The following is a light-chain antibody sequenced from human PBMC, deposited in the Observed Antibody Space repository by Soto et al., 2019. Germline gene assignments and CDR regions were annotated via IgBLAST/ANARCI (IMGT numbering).Light chain of an antibody. J-gene: IGKJ5*01. CDR3: QQSYSTPPIT. CDR2: AAS. CDR1: QSISSY. Sequence: DIQMSQSPSSLSASVGDRDTITCRASQSISSYLNWYQQKPVKAPKLLIYAASSLQSGVPSRFSGSGSGTDFPLTISSLQPEDFATYYCQQSYSTPPITFGQGKRLEIK. V-gene: IGKV1-39*01.